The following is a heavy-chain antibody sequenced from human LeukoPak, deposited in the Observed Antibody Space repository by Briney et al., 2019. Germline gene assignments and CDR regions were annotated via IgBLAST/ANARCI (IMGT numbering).Heavy chain of an antibody. J-gene: IGHJ4*02. Sequence: PGESLKISCKASGYIFTNYWIGWVRPMPGQGLEWMGIIYPSDSDPRYSPSFQGQVIISVDKSINTAYLQWGSLKASDTAMYYCARDSGRQKYYFDYWGQGTLVTVSS. V-gene: IGHV5-51*01. CDR1: GYIFTNYW. D-gene: IGHD6-19*01. CDR3: ARDSGRQKYYFDY. CDR2: IYPSDSDP.